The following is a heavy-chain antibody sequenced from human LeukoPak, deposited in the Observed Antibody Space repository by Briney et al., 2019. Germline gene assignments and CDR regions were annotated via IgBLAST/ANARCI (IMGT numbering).Heavy chain of an antibody. V-gene: IGHV5-51*01. J-gene: IGHJ4*02. Sequence: GESLKISCRASGHNFTDYRIAWVRQLPGKGLEWVGIIHPSDSETQYSPSFQGQVTISADNSITTAYLQWSSLKASDTAIYYRARRGYSGYSPLDSWGQGTLVFVSS. CDR3: ARRGYSGYSPLDS. CDR1: GHNFTDYR. CDR2: IHPSDSET. D-gene: IGHD5-12*01.